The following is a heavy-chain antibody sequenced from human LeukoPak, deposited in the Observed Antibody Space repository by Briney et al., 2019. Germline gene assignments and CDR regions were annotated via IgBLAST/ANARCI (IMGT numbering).Heavy chain of an antibody. Sequence: EASVKVSCKASGGIFSSYAISWVRQAPGQGLEWMGWINPNSGGTNYAQKFQGRVTMTRDTSISTAYMELSRLRSDDTAVYYCARLLDCSSTSCPSWGQGTLVTVSS. D-gene: IGHD2-2*01. CDR2: INPNSGGT. J-gene: IGHJ5*02. CDR1: GGIFSSYA. CDR3: ARLLDCSSTSCPS. V-gene: IGHV1-2*02.